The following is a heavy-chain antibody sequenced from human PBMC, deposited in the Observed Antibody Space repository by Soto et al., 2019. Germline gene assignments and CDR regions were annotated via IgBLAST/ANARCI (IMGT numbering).Heavy chain of an antibody. D-gene: IGHD1-26*01. V-gene: IGHV3-66*01. Sequence: EVQLVESGGGWVQPGGALRLSCAASGFTVSSDYMTWVRQAPGKGLEWVSIIYSGVNTSYADSVKGRFTISRDNAKNTLYLQMNSLRAEDTAVYFCARGRLLISDWGQGALVTVSS. CDR3: ARGRLLISD. J-gene: IGHJ4*02. CDR1: GFTVSSDY. CDR2: IYSGVNT.